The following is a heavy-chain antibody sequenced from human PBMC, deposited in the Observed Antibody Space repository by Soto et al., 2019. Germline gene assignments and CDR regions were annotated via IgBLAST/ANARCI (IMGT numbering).Heavy chain of an antibody. CDR2: ISAYNGNT. V-gene: IGHV1-18*01. CDR1: GYTFTSYG. J-gene: IGHJ6*02. CDR3: AREDIVVVPAAMHYYYYGMDV. D-gene: IGHD2-2*01. Sequence: QVQLVQSGAEVKKPGASVKVSCKASGYTFTSYGISWVRQAPGQGLEWMGWISAYNGNTNYAQKLQGRVTMTTDTSTSTAYMELRSLRSDDTDVYYCAREDIVVVPAAMHYYYYGMDVWGQGTTVTVSS.